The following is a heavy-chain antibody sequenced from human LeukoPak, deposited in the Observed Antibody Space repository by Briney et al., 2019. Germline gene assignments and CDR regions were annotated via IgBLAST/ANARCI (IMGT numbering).Heavy chain of an antibody. CDR3: ARQGVSSYQYYFDY. V-gene: IGHV4-39*01. Sequence: PSETLSLTCTVSGGSFSTNSNYWGWIRQPPGKGLEWIGRLYYSGSTYYNPSLKSRVTISVDTSKNQFSLKLTSVTAADTAVYYCARQGVSSYQYYFDYWGQGTLVTVSS. J-gene: IGHJ4*02. D-gene: IGHD3-22*01. CDR1: GGSFSTNSNY. CDR2: LYYSGST.